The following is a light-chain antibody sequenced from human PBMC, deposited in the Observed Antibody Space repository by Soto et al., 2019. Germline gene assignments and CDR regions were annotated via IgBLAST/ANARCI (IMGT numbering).Light chain of an antibody. Sequence: DIQMTQSPSALSASVGDRVTITCRASQSIKTWLAWYQRKPGRAPNLLIYDASSLQSGVPSRFSGSGSGTEFTLTISSLQPDDSATYYCQQDESYSRTFGQGTKVEIK. CDR1: QSIKTW. CDR2: DAS. CDR3: QQDESYSRT. V-gene: IGKV1-5*01. J-gene: IGKJ1*01.